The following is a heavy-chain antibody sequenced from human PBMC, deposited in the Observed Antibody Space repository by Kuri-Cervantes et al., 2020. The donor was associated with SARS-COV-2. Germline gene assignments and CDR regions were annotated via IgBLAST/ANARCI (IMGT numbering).Heavy chain of an antibody. CDR2: ISYDGSNK. V-gene: IGHV3-30*03. CDR3: ARDFDWLSTQDGYMDV. CDR1: GFTFSSYG. D-gene: IGHD3-9*01. J-gene: IGHJ6*03. Sequence: GESLKISCAASGFTFSSYGMHWVRQAPGKGLEWVAVISYDGSNKYYADSVKGRFTISRDNSKNTLYLQMNSLRAEDTAVYYCARDFDWLSTQDGYMDVWGKGTTVTVSS.